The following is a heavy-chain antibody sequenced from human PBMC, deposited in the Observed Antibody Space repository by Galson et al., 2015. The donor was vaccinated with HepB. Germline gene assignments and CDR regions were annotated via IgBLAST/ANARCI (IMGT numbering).Heavy chain of an antibody. D-gene: IGHD4-17*01. CDR1: GSSFSSHG. Sequence: SLRLSCAASGSSFSSHGMHWVRQAPGEGLEWVALIWFDGSKDSYADSVKGRFTISRDNSINMLYLQMNNLRVEDTAVYYCARYYGDYRAFDYWGQGTLVSVSS. CDR2: IWFDGSKD. J-gene: IGHJ4*02. CDR3: ARYYGDYRAFDY. V-gene: IGHV3-33*01.